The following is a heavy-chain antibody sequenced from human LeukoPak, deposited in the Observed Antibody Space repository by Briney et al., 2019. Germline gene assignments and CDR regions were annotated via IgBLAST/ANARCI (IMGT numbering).Heavy chain of an antibody. J-gene: IGHJ4*02. D-gene: IGHD6-6*01. CDR3: ARQLLYSSSSDFDY. CDR2: IYYSGST. V-gene: IGHV4-39*01. Sequence: PLETLSLTCTVSGGSISSSSYYWGWIRQPPGKGLEWIGSIYYSGSTYYNPSLKSRVTISVDTSKNQFSLKLSSVTAADTAVYYCARQLLYSSSSDFDYWGQGTLVTVSS. CDR1: GGSISSSSYY.